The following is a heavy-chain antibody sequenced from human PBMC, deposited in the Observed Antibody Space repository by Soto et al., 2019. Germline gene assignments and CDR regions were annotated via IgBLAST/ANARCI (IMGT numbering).Heavy chain of an antibody. J-gene: IGHJ5*02. D-gene: IGHD4-17*01. CDR1: GFTFSSYW. CDR3: ARGGNFFGLPNWFDP. V-gene: IGHV3-74*01. Sequence: GGSLRLSCAASGFTFSSYWMHWVRQAPGKGLVWVSRINSDGSSTSYADSVKGRFTISRDNAKNTLYLQMNSLRGEDTAVYYCARGGNFFGLPNWFDPWGQGTLVTVSS. CDR2: INSDGSST.